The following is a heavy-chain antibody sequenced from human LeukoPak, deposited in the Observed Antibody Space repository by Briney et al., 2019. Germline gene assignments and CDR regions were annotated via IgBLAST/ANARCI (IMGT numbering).Heavy chain of an antibody. V-gene: IGHV4-61*01. CDR1: GGSISSSSYY. CDR3: ARDSRSGYYSYFDY. D-gene: IGHD3-22*01. Sequence: SETLSLTCTVSGGSISSSSYYWSWIRQPPGKGLEWIGYIYYSGSTNYNPSLKSRVTISVDTSKNQFSLKLSSVTAADTAVYYCARDSRSGYYSYFDYWGQGTLVTVSS. CDR2: IYYSGST. J-gene: IGHJ4*02.